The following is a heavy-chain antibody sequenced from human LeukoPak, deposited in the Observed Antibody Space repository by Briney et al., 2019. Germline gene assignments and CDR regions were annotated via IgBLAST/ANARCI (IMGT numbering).Heavy chain of an antibody. V-gene: IGHV4-34*01. Sequence: PSETLSLTCGVYGGSFSGYFWSWIRQPPGKGLEWIGEINHSGSTNYNPSLKSRVTISVDMSKNQFFLKLSSVTAADTAVYYCARGPGILTGYSPLGYWGQGTLVTVSS. J-gene: IGHJ4*02. CDR1: GGSFSGYF. CDR3: ARGPGILTGYSPLGY. CDR2: INHSGST. D-gene: IGHD3-9*01.